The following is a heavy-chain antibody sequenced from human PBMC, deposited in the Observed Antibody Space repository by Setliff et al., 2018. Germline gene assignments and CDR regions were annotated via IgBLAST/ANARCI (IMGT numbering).Heavy chain of an antibody. CDR3: ARDLNRWFGEFAFDI. CDR2: VNPIGGGA. Sequence: ASVKVSCKASGYIFAGYYMHWLRQTPGQGLEWMGYVNPIGGGATYAQKFQVRVTLTRDTSITTTYMELNSLRSDDTAIYYCARDLNRWFGEFAFDIWGQGTMVTVSS. J-gene: IGHJ3*02. CDR1: GYIFAGYY. D-gene: IGHD3-10*01. V-gene: IGHV1-2*02.